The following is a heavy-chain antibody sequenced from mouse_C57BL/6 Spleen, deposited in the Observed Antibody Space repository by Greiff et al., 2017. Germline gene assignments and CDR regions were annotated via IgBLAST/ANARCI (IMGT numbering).Heavy chain of an antibody. CDR2: IYPGDGDT. D-gene: IGHD2-2*01. J-gene: IGHJ2*01. V-gene: IGHV1-82*01. CDR3: ARLYGDDGEADY. Sequence: QVQLQQSGPELVKPGASVKISCKASGYAFSSSWMNWVKPRPGKGLEWIGRIYPGDGDTNYNGKFKGKATLTAYKSSSTAYMQLSSLTSEDSAVYFCARLYGDDGEADYCGQGTTLTVSS. CDR1: GYAFSSSW.